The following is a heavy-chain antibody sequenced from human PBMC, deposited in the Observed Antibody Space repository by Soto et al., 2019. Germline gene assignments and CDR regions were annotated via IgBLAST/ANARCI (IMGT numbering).Heavy chain of an antibody. D-gene: IGHD3-22*01. V-gene: IGHV1-46*01. CDR2: INPSGGST. CDR1: GYTFPSYY. CDR3: ARVLRTRNSDSSGRQGSDAFDI. J-gene: IGHJ3*02. Sequence: ASVKVSCKASGYTFPSYYMHWVRQAPGQGLEWMGIINPSGGSTSYAQKFQGRVTMARDTSTSTVYMELSSLRSEDTAVYYCARVLRTRNSDSSGRQGSDAFDIWGQGTMVTISS.